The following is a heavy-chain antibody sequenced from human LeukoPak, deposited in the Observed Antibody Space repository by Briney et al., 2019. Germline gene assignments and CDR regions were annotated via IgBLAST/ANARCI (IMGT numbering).Heavy chain of an antibody. CDR3: AKIIDYGALDACDI. CDR2: ISGSGVST. Sequence: PGGSLRLSCVACGFSFHSYAMTWVRQAPGEGLEWVAGISGSGVSTHYGDSVKGRFTISRDNSKNTLYVQMNSLKPEDTAVYYCAKIIDYGALDACDIWGQGTMVTVSS. V-gene: IGHV3-23*01. CDR1: GFSFHSYA. J-gene: IGHJ3*02. D-gene: IGHD4-17*01.